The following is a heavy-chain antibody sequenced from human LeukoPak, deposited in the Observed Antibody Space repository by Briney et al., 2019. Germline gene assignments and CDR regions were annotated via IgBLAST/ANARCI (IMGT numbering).Heavy chain of an antibody. D-gene: IGHD3-10*01. J-gene: IGHJ2*01. CDR3: ARLAKGTMVRGVRYFDL. V-gene: IGHV4-39*01. CDR2: IYYSGST. Sequence: SETLSLTCTISGGSISSSSYYWGWIRQPPGKGLEWIGSIYYSGSTYYNPSLKSRVTISVDTSKNQFSLKLSSVTAADTAVYYCARLAKGTMVRGVRYFDLWGRGTLVTVSS. CDR1: GGSISSSSYY.